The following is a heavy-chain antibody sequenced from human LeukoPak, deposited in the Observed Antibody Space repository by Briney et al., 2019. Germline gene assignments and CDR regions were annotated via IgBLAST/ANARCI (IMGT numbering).Heavy chain of an antibody. Sequence: ASVKVSCKASGYTFTSYDINWVRQATGQGLEWMGRMNPNSGNTGYAQKFQGRVTITRNTSISTAYMELSSLRSEDTAVYYCARGNGVRGNWFDPWGQGTLVTVSS. D-gene: IGHD3-10*01. J-gene: IGHJ5*02. CDR2: MNPNSGNT. V-gene: IGHV1-8*03. CDR1: GYTFTSYD. CDR3: ARGNGVRGNWFDP.